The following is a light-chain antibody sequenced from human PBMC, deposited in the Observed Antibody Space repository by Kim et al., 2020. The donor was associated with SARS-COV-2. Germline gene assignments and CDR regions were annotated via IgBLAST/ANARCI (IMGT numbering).Light chain of an antibody. CDR2: KAS. Sequence: LSASVRDRVTITCRASQSISSWLAWYQQKPGKAPKLLIYKASSLESGVPSRFSGSGSGTEFTLTISSLQPDDFATYYCQQYNTWTFGQGTKVDIK. CDR3: QQYNTWT. CDR1: QSISSW. J-gene: IGKJ1*01. V-gene: IGKV1-5*03.